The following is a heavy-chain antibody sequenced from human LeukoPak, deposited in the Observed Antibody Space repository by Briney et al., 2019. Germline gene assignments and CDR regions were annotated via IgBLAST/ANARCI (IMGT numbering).Heavy chain of an antibody. CDR3: AKGTSVGTLDF. V-gene: IGHV4-4*02. CDR2: IYHSGTT. J-gene: IGHJ4*02. D-gene: IGHD1-26*01. CDR1: GFTFSSYAM. Sequence: GSLRLSCAASGFTFSSYAMSWVRQPPGKGLEWIGEIYHSGTTNYNPSLKSRVTISVDKSKNQFSLKLNSVTTADTAVYYCAKGTSVGTLDFWGQGTLVTVSS.